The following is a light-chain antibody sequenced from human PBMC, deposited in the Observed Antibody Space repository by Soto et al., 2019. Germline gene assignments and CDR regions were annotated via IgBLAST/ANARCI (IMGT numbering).Light chain of an antibody. CDR2: KAS. Sequence: DIQMTQSPSTLSASVGDRVTITCRASQSISSSLAWYQQKPGKAPKLLIYKASSLESGVPSRFSGSGSGTEFTLTISSLQPDDFATYYCQQYNSFPTFGQGTKVEIK. CDR1: QSISSS. CDR3: QQYNSFPT. J-gene: IGKJ1*01. V-gene: IGKV1-5*03.